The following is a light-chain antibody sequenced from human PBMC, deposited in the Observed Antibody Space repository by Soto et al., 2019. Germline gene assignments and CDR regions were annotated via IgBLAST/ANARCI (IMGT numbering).Light chain of an antibody. CDR3: SSYTTTTPLV. CDR2: DVS. Sequence: QSVLTQPASVSGSPGQSITISCTGTSSDVGGYNYVSWYQQHPGKAPKLMVYDVSIRPSGVSNRFSGSKSGNTASLTISGLQAEDEADYYCSSYTTTTPLVFGTGT. V-gene: IGLV2-14*01. J-gene: IGLJ1*01. CDR1: SSDVGGYNY.